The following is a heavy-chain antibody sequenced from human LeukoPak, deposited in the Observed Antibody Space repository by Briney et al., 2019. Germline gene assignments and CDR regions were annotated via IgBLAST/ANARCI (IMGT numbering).Heavy chain of an antibody. D-gene: IGHD1-26*01. CDR1: GGSFSY. J-gene: IGHJ4*02. CDR2: IYDHGRT. CDR3: ARCRSGSYPDY. Sequence: SETLSLTCIVSGGSFSYLSWIRQPPGKGLEWIGVIYDHGRTEYNPSLKSRVSISVDTSKNQVSLKLSSVTAADTAVYYCARCRSGSYPDYWGQGTLVTVSS. V-gene: IGHV4-59*08.